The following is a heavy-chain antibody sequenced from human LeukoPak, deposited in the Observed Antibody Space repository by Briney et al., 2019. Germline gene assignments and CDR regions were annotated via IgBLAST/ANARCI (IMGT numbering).Heavy chain of an antibody. CDR3: AKEKIAALGVYFDY. CDR2: ISNSGGIS. J-gene: IGHJ4*02. D-gene: IGHD2-21*01. Sequence: PGGSLRLSCAVSGLTFSRYAINWVRQPPGKGLEWVSIISNSGGISVYADSVKGRFTISRDNSKNTLYLQMNSLRAEDTAVYYCAKEKIAALGVYFDYWGQGTLVTVSS. V-gene: IGHV3-23*01. CDR1: GLTFSRYA.